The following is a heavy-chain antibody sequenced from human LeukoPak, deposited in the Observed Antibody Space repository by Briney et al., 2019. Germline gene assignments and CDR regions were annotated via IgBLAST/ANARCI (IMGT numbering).Heavy chain of an antibody. V-gene: IGHV4-34*01. CDR2: INHRGSS. CDR3: ARDKFCSDTGSCNIGLFDF. J-gene: IGHJ4*02. D-gene: IGHD2-15*01. Sequence: SSETLSLTCGVFGGSFSGYYWTWLRQPPGKGLEWIGQINHRGSSHYNPSLRSRVTISVDTSKTQFSLKLTSVTAADTAVYCCARDKFCSDTGSCNIGLFDFWGQGALVTVSS. CDR1: GGSFSGYY.